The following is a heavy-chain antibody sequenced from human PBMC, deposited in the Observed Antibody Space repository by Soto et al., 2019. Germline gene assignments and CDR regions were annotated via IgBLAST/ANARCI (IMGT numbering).Heavy chain of an antibody. D-gene: IGHD2-2*01. V-gene: IGHV4-34*01. Sequence: QVQLQQRGAGLLKPSETLSLTCAVYGGSFSGYYWSWTRQPPGKGLVWFGEINHSGSTDYNPSLKSRVTISVDTSKNQFSLKVGSVTAAHTAVYYCARGGGYCSSTSCYAMADFDYWGQGTLVTVSS. CDR2: INHSGST. CDR1: GGSFSGYY. CDR3: ARGGGYCSSTSCYAMADFDY. J-gene: IGHJ4*02.